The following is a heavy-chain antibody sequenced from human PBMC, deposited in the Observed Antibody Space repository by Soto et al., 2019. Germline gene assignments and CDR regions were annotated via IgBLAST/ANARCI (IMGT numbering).Heavy chain of an antibody. J-gene: IGHJ4*02. D-gene: IGHD6-13*01. Sequence: QVQLVQSGAEVKKPGASVKVSCKVSGYTLTELSMHWVRQAPGQGLEWMGGFDPEDGETIYAQKFQGRVTMTEDTSTDPAYMELSSLRSEDTAVYYCATYSRQSEYSSSWSYFDYWGQVTLVTVSS. CDR2: FDPEDGET. V-gene: IGHV1-24*01. CDR1: GYTLTELS. CDR3: ATYSRQSEYSSSWSYFDY.